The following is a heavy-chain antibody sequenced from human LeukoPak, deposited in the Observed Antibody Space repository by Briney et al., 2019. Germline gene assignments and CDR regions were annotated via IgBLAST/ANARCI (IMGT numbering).Heavy chain of an antibody. D-gene: IGHD3-10*01. CDR3: AKPGYGPGSFNYPYFDY. J-gene: IGHJ4*02. CDR2: ISGSGGST. Sequence: PGGSLRLSCAASEFTFRDYAMSCVRQAPEKGLEWVSIISGSGGSTNYADSVKGRFTISRDNSKNTLYLQMNSLRAEDTALYYCAKPGYGPGSFNYPYFDYWGQGALVTVSS. V-gene: IGHV3-23*01. CDR1: EFTFRDYA.